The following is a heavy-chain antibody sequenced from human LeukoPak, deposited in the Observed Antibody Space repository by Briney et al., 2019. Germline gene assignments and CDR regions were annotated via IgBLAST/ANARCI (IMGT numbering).Heavy chain of an antibody. J-gene: IGHJ4*02. CDR2: ISYHGSST. CDR3: AKDQGTMAGTIVY. V-gene: IGHV3-30*18. Sequence: PGRSLRLSCAASRFTFSSYGMHWVRQAPGTGLEWVAFISYHGSSTYYADSVKGRFTISRDNSRNTLYLQINSLRGEDTAIYYCAKDQGTMAGTIVYWGQGTLVTVSS. CDR1: RFTFSSYG. D-gene: IGHD6-19*01.